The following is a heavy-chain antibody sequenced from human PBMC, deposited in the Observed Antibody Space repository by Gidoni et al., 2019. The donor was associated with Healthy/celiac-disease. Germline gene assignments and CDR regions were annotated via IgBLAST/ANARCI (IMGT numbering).Heavy chain of an antibody. V-gene: IGHV4-39*01. CDR3: VSLGVIPRPGMDV. Sequence: QLQLQESGPGLVKPSETLSLTCTVSGGSISSSSYYWGWIRQPPGKGLEWIGSIYYSGSTYYNPSLKSRVTISVDTSKNQFSLKLSSVTAADTAVYYCVSLGVIPRPGMDVWGKGTTVTVSS. CDR2: IYYSGST. CDR1: GGSISSSSYY. D-gene: IGHD2-2*02. J-gene: IGHJ6*04.